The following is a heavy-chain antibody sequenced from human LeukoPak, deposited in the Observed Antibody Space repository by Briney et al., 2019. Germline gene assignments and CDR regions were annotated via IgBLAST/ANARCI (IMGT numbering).Heavy chain of an antibody. D-gene: IGHD6-19*01. Sequence: GGSLRLSCAASGFTFSSNYMSWVRQAPGKGLEWVSVIYSGGSTYHADSVKGGFTISRDNSKNTLYLQMNSLRAEDTAVYYCARVSSGWISHFDYWGQGTLVTVSS. CDR1: GFTFSSNY. V-gene: IGHV3-66*01. J-gene: IGHJ4*02. CDR3: ARVSSGWISHFDY. CDR2: IYSGGST.